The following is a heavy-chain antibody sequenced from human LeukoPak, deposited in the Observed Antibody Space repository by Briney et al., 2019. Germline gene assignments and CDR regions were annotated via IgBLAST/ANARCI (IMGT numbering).Heavy chain of an antibody. J-gene: IGHJ4*02. D-gene: IGHD6-19*01. Sequence: KPSETLSLTCAVYAGSFSGYFWSWIRQPPGKGLEWIGYIYYSGSTNYNPSLKSRVTISVDTSKNQFSLKLSSVTAADTAVYYCARCIRYSSGWYFDYWGQGTLVTVSS. V-gene: IGHV4-59*01. CDR2: IYYSGST. CDR1: AGSFSGYF. CDR3: ARCIRYSSGWYFDY.